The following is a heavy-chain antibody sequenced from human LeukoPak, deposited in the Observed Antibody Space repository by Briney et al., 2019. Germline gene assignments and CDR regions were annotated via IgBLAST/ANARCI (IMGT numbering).Heavy chain of an antibody. Sequence: GGSLRLSCVASGFTFTNCAMSWVRQAPGKGLEWVSAISGSGGSTYYADSVQGRFTISRDNSKSTLYLQMSGLRAEDTAVYYCAKASILMIYDYFDYWGQGSLVTVSS. D-gene: IGHD3-16*01. CDR1: GFTFTNCA. CDR3: AKASILMIYDYFDY. V-gene: IGHV3-23*01. J-gene: IGHJ4*02. CDR2: ISGSGGST.